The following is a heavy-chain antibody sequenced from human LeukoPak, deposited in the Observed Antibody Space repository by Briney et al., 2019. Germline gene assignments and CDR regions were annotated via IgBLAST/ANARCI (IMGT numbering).Heavy chain of an antibody. CDR1: GFTFSSYA. Sequence: GGSLRLSCAASGFTFSSYAMHWVRQAPGKGLEWVAVISYDGSNKYYADSVKGRFTISRDNAKNSLYLQMNSLRVEDTAVYYCARGVNYFDMWGQGALVTVSS. CDR3: ARGVNYFDM. D-gene: IGHD3-22*01. V-gene: IGHV3-30*04. CDR2: ISYDGSNK. J-gene: IGHJ4*02.